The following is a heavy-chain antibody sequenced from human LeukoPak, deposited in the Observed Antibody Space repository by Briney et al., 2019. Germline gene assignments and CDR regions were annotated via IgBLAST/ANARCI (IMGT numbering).Heavy chain of an antibody. D-gene: IGHD3-22*01. CDR3: VRSTGYYFDY. Sequence: GGSLRLSCAASGFSFSSYGMHWVRLAPGKALEWVAFIWSDGSDKYYADSVKGRFTISRDNSKNTVYLQMNSLRPEDTAVYYCVRSTGYYFDYWGQGTLVTVSS. CDR1: GFSFSSYG. CDR2: IWSDGSDK. J-gene: IGHJ4*02. V-gene: IGHV3-30*02.